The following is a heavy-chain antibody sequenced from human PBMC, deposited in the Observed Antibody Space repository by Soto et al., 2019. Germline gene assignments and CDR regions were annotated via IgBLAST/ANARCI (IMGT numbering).Heavy chain of an antibody. CDR3: FCPPDPRRYEGDF. CDR1: GGTFNSYF. J-gene: IGHJ4*02. Sequence: VQLVQSGPEVKKPGSSVKVSCKASGGTFNSYFITWVRQAPGQGLEWMGGIIPILGTANYAQRFQGRLTITADEATGTAFMEVSALRLDDTAVYYCFCPPDPRRYEGDFWGQGTLVTVSA. V-gene: IGHV1-69*01. D-gene: IGHD3-16*02. CDR2: IIPILGTA.